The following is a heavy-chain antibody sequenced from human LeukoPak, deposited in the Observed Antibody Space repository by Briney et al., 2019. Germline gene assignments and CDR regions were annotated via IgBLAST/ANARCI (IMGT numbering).Heavy chain of an antibody. V-gene: IGHV1-58*02. J-gene: IGHJ3*01. CDR3: AAGENFTTLDLFDL. Sequence: ASVKVSCKASGFTFTSSAMQWVRQARGQRLEWIGWIVVGSGNTNYAQKFQERVTITRDMSTSTAYMELSSLRSEDTAVYYCAAGENFTTLDLFDLGAKGTMAPFSS. D-gene: IGHD1-14*01. CDR1: GFTFTSSA. CDR2: IVVGSGNT.